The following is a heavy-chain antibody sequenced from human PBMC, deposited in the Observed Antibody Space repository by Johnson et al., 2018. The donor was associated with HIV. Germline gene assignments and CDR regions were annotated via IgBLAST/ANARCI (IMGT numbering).Heavy chain of an antibody. CDR1: GFTFSKYG. CDR2: ISYDGSNK. CDR3: ARGGYYYDSYDAFDI. D-gene: IGHD3-22*01. V-gene: IGHV3-30*19. Sequence: VQLVESGGGVVQPGGSLRLSCVTSGFTFSKYGMHWVRQAPGKGLEWVAVISYDGSNKYYADSVKGRFTISRDNSKNTLYLQMNSLRAEDTAVYYCARGGYYYDSYDAFDIWGQGTMVTVSS. J-gene: IGHJ3*02.